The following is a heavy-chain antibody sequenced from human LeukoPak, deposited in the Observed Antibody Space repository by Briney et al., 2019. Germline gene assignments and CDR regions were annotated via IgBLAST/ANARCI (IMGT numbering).Heavy chain of an antibody. Sequence: SETLSLTCTVSGGSISSSSYYWGWIRQPPGKGLEWIGSLYYSGSTTYNPSLKSRVTISVDTSKNQFSLKLSSVTAADTAVYYCANVVVATIGWYFDLWGRGTLVTVSS. CDR1: GGSISSSSYY. CDR3: ANVVVATIGWYFDL. V-gene: IGHV4-61*05. D-gene: IGHD2-21*02. CDR2: LYYSGST. J-gene: IGHJ2*01.